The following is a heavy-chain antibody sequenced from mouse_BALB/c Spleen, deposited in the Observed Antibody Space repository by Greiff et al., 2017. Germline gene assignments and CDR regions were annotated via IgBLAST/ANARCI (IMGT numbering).Heavy chain of an antibody. Sequence: VQLQQSGPELVKPGASVKMSCKASGYTFTSYVMHWVKQKPGQGLEWIGYINPYNDGTKYNEKFKGKATLTSDKSSSTAYMELSSLTSEDSAVYYCARPTYDYDGAWFAYWGQGTLVTVSA. CDR3: ARPTYDYDGAWFAY. J-gene: IGHJ3*01. D-gene: IGHD2-4*01. CDR2: INPYNDGT. CDR1: GYTFTSYV. V-gene: IGHV1-14*01.